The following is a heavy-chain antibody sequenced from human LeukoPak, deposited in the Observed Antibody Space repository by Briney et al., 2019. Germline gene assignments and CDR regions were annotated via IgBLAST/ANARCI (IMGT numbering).Heavy chain of an antibody. CDR3: ARNLAAAYYYDSSGQGAFDI. CDR2: INPNSGGT. J-gene: IGHJ3*02. Sequence: ASVKVSCKASGYTFTGYYMHWVRQAPGQGLEWMGWINPNSGGTNYAQKFQGRVTMTRDTSISTAYMELSRLRSDDTAVYYCARNLAAAYYYDSSGQGAFDIWGQGTMVTVSS. CDR1: GYTFTGYY. V-gene: IGHV1-2*02. D-gene: IGHD3-22*01.